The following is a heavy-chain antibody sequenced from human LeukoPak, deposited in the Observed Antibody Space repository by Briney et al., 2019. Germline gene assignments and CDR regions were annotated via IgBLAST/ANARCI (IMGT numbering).Heavy chain of an antibody. CDR2: ISDSSDTM. J-gene: IGHJ4*02. Sequence: PGGSLRLSCAASGFTFSYYSMNWVRQAPGKGLEWVSYISDSSDTMYYADPVKGRFTISRDNAKNSLYLQMNSLRAEDTAVYYCARDLIVGTTIRYYFDYWGQGTLVTVSS. D-gene: IGHD1-26*01. V-gene: IGHV3-48*01. CDR1: GFTFSYYS. CDR3: ARDLIVGTTIRYYFDY.